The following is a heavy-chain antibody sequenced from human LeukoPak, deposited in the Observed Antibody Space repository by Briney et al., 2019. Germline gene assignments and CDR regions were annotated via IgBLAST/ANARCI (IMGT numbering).Heavy chain of an antibody. CDR3: ARGTPLYYDSSGYLVGAAFDI. D-gene: IGHD3-22*01. J-gene: IGHJ3*02. Sequence: SETLSLTCAVSGGSISSSNWWRWVRQPPGKGLEWIGEIYHSGSTNYNPSLKSRVTISVDKSKNQFSLKLSSVTAADTAVYYCARGTPLYYDSSGYLVGAAFDIWGQGTMVTVSS. CDR1: GGSISSSNW. V-gene: IGHV4-4*02. CDR2: IYHSGST.